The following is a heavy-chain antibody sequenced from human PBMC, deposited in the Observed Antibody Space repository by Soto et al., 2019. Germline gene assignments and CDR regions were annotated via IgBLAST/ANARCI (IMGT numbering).Heavy chain of an antibody. D-gene: IGHD1-1*01. Sequence: GAAVKVSCKASGYTFTRYAMHWVRQAPGQRLEWMGWINAGNGNTKYTQKFQGRVTITRDTSTSTAYMELSSLRSEDTAVYYCARDGNENYYYYYGMDVWGQGTTVTVSS. CDR2: INAGNGNT. CDR1: GYTFTRYA. CDR3: ARDGNENYYYYYGMDV. J-gene: IGHJ6*02. V-gene: IGHV1-3*01.